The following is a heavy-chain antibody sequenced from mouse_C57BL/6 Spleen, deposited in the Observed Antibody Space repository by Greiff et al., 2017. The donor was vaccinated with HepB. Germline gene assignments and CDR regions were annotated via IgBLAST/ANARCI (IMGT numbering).Heavy chain of an antibody. D-gene: IGHD1-1*01. V-gene: IGHV1-64*01. Sequence: QVQLQQPGAELVKPGASVKLSCKASGYTFTSYWMHWVKQRPGQGLEWIGMIHPNSGSTNYNEKFKSKATLTVDKSSSTAYMQLSSLTSEDSVVYYCARRGITTVVTPGYWYFDVWGTGTTVTVSS. J-gene: IGHJ1*03. CDR1: GYTFTSYW. CDR3: ARRGITTVVTPGYWYFDV. CDR2: IHPNSGST.